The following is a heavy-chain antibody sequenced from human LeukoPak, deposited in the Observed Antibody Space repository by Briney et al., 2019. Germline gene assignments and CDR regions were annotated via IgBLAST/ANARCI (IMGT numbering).Heavy chain of an antibody. J-gene: IGHJ4*02. D-gene: IGHD6-19*01. Sequence: PGGSLRLSCAASGFTFSSYAMSWVRQAPGKGLEWVSAVSVNGGNTPYADSVKGRFTISRDNSKNTLFLQMNSLRADDTAVYYCARDRVAGTRNYDYWGQGTLVTVSS. CDR1: GFTFSSYA. CDR3: ARDRVAGTRNYDY. CDR2: VSVNGGNT. V-gene: IGHV3-23*01.